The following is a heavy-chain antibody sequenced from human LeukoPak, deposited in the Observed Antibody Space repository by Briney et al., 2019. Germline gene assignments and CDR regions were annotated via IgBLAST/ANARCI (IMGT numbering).Heavy chain of an antibody. D-gene: IGHD3-22*01. J-gene: IGHJ4*02. CDR2: ISGSGGST. CDR3: AKGTPTYYYDSSGLDY. Sequence: GGSLRLSCAASGFTFSSYAMSWVRQAPGKGLEWVTVISGSGGSTYFADSVKGRFTISRDNSKNTQFLQMNSLRAEDTAVYYCAKGTPTYYYDSSGLDYWGQGTLVTVSS. CDR1: GFTFSSYA. V-gene: IGHV3-23*01.